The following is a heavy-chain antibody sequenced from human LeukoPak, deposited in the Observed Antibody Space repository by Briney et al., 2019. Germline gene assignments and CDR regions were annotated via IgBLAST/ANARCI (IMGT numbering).Heavy chain of an antibody. D-gene: IGHD3-22*01. J-gene: IGHJ4*02. CDR2: ISYDGSNE. CDR3: ARVLNYYDSSGYYFSY. V-gene: IGHV3-30-3*01. CDR1: GLPFIYYT. Sequence: PGGPRDPSLAAAGLPFIYYTMHGGGQAPGRGREGVAVISYDGSNEYYADSVKCRFSISRDNSKYTLYLQMNSLRVEDTALYYCARVLNYYDSSGYYFSYWGQGTLVTVSS.